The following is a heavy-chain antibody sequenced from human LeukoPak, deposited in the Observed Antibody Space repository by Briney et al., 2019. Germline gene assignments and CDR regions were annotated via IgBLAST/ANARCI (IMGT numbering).Heavy chain of an antibody. Sequence: SETLSLTCTVSGGSISSYYWSWIRQPAGKGLEWIGRIYTSGSTNYNPSLKSRVTISVDTSKNQFSLKVRSVTAADTAVYYCAGGRNSFYYMDVWGKGTTVTVSS. CDR1: GGSISSYY. CDR2: IYTSGST. V-gene: IGHV4-4*07. J-gene: IGHJ6*03. CDR3: AGGRNSFYYMDV. D-gene: IGHD4-23*01.